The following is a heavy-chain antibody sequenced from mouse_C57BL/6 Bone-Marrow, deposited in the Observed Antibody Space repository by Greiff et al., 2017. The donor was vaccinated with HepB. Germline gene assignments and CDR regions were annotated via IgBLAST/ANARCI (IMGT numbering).Heavy chain of an antibody. V-gene: IGHV5-6*01. J-gene: IGHJ2*01. CDR2: ISSGGSYT. CDR1: GFTFSSYG. D-gene: IGHD2-5*01. CDR3: ARSYYSNYTYYFDY. Sequence: EVQLVESGGDLVKPGGSLKLSCAASGFTFSSYGMSWVRQTPDKRLEWVATISSGGSYTYYPDSVKGRFTISRDNAKNTLYLQMSSLKSEDTAMYYCARSYYSNYTYYFDYWGQGTTLTVSS.